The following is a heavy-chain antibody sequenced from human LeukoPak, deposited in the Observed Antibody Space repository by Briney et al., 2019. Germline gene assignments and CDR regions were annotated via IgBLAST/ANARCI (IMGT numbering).Heavy chain of an antibody. V-gene: IGHV4-38-2*02. Sequence: GSLRLSCAASGFTFGSYDMSWVRQAPGKGLEWIGGIYHSGSTYYNPSLKSRVTISVDTSKNQFSLKLSSVTAADTAVYYCAREDPPDYYGSGSYFGGVDYWGQGTLVTVSS. J-gene: IGHJ4*02. D-gene: IGHD3-10*01. CDR2: IYHSGST. CDR1: GFTFGSYD. CDR3: AREDPPDYYGSGSYFGGVDY.